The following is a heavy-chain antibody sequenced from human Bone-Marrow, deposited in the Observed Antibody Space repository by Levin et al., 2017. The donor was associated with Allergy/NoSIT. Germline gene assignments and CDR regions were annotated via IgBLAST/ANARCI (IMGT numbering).Heavy chain of an antibody. D-gene: IGHD6-6*01. CDR3: ARASYSTSSRYYFDY. CDR2: FYHSGTT. J-gene: IGHJ4*02. CDR1: GSSINSGYS. Sequence: SSETLSLTCTVSGSSINSGYSWGWIRQPPGKGLEWIGSFYHSGTTQYNPSFKSRVTISKDTSKNRVSLKVNSVTAADTAVYYCARASYSTSSRYYFDYWGQGALVTVSS. V-gene: IGHV4-38-2*02.